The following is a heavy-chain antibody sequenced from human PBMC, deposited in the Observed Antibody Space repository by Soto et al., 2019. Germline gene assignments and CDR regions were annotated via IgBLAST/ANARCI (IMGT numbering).Heavy chain of an antibody. CDR2: INGGTANT. J-gene: IGHJ5*02. CDR1: GDIITNDA. D-gene: IGHD1-20*01. CDR3: ARGRIAITGIVFWFDP. V-gene: IGHV1-3*01. Sequence: QVQLVQSGAEMKKPGASVILSCKASGDIITNDAIHWVRQAPGQGLEWMGWINGGTANTKYSERSQGRVTISRDTSATTVYMELSSLTSEDTAVYYCARGRIAITGIVFWFDPWGQGTLVTVSS.